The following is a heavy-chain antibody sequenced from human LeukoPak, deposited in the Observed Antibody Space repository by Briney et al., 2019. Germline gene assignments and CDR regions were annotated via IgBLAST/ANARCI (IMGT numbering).Heavy chain of an antibody. CDR3: AKDRRVAGPPDY. CDR2: IYSGGST. D-gene: IGHD6-19*01. J-gene: IGHJ4*02. CDR1: GFTVSSNY. V-gene: IGHV3-53*01. Sequence: PGGSLRLSCAASGFTVSSNYMSWVRQAPGKGLEWISVIYSGGSTYYADSVKGRFTISRDNSKNTLYLQMNSLRAEDTAVYYCAKDRRVAGPPDYWGQGTLVTVSS.